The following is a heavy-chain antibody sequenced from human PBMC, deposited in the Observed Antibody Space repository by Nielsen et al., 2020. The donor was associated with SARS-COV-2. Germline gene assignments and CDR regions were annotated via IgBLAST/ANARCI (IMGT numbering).Heavy chain of an antibody. CDR1: GFTFSSYS. D-gene: IGHD5-12*01. J-gene: IGHJ4*02. CDR2: ISSSSSYI. CDR3: ARDQGGVATPQDY. V-gene: IGHV3-21*01. Sequence: GESLKISCAASGFTFSSYSMNWVRQAPGKGLEWASSISSSSSYIYYADSVKGRFTISRDNAKNSLYLHMNSLRAEDTAVYYCARDQGGVATPQDYWGQGTLVTVSS.